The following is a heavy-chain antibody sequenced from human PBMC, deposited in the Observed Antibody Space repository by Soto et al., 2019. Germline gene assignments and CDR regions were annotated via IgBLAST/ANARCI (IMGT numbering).Heavy chain of an antibody. CDR1: GYTFTNYA. J-gene: IGHJ2*01. CDR3: ARCYCSVGSCYACLHFDL. Sequence: QVQLVQSGAEVKKPGASVKVSCQASGYTFTNYAISWVRQAPGQGLEWMGWISASTRNTDQAQNFQGRVTMTIDTSTNTANMELRSLRSDDPAVYYCARCYCSVGSCYACLHFDLWGRGTLVTVSS. CDR2: ISASTRNT. V-gene: IGHV1-18*01. D-gene: IGHD2-15*01.